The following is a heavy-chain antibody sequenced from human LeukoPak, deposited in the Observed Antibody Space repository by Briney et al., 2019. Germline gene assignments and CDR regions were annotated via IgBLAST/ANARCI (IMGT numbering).Heavy chain of an antibody. D-gene: IGHD2-21*01. V-gene: IGHV4-61*02. J-gene: IGHJ4*02. CDR3: ARGGIPDY. CDR1: GASISRGSYF. Sequence: TLSLTCTVFGASISRGSYFWSWLRQPAGKGLGWIVRFYTSATTNYNPCLKRRVTISVDTSRNQFSLKLSSVTAADTAVYYCARGGIPDYWGQGILVTVSS. CDR2: FYTSATT.